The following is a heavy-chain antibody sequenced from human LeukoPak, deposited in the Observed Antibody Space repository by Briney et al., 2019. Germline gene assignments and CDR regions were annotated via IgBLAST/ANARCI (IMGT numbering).Heavy chain of an antibody. Sequence: GGSLRLSCAASGFTFSSSWMHWVRQAPGKGLVWVSDINSDGSSTSYADSVKGRFTISRDNAKNTLYLQMNSLRAEDTAVYYCARDHYDSSDYYYAFDYWGQGTLVTVSS. CDR2: INSDGSST. J-gene: IGHJ4*02. V-gene: IGHV3-74*01. CDR1: GFTFSSSW. CDR3: ARDHYDSSDYYYAFDY. D-gene: IGHD3-22*01.